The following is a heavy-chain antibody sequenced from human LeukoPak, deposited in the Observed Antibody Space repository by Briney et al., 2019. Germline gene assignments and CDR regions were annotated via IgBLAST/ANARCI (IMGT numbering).Heavy chain of an antibody. J-gene: IGHJ4*02. CDR2: IYTSGST. CDR3: ARSYDFWSGYPIGY. V-gene: IGHV4-4*07. CDR1: GVSIKNYY. D-gene: IGHD3-3*01. Sequence: PSETLSLTCTVSGVSIKNYYWSWIRQPAGKGLEWIGRIYTSGSTNYNPSLKSRVTISVDTSKNQFSLKLSSVTAADTAVYYCARSYDFWSGYPIGYWGQGTLVTVSS.